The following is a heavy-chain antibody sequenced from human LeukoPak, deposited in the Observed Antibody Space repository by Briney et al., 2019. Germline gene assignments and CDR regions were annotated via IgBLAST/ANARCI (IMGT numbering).Heavy chain of an antibody. CDR1: GGSINRYY. V-gene: IGHV4-4*07. J-gene: IGHJ4*02. Sequence: SETLSLTCTVSGGSINRYYWSWIRQPAGKGLAWIGRIYSSGSTNYNPSLKSRVSMSVDTSKNQFSLKLTSVTAADTAVYYCARGGKATVVTMWGQGILVTVSS. D-gene: IGHD4-23*01. CDR2: IYSSGST. CDR3: ARGGKATVVTM.